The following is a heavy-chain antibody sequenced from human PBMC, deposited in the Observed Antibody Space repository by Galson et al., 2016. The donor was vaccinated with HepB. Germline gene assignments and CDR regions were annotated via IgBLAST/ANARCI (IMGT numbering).Heavy chain of an antibody. D-gene: IGHD3-10*01. V-gene: IGHV4-39*01. J-gene: IGHJ5*02. CDR1: GDSISGSTYY. CDR2: MHYSGNT. CDR3: QRHRTNNYGAGSPFDP. Sequence: LSLTCIVSGDSISGSTYYWAWIRQPPGKGLEWIGSMHYSGNTQYNPSLKSRVTISVDTSKNQFSLKLSSVSAADTAVYSCQRHRTNNYGAGSPFDPWGQGTLVTVSS.